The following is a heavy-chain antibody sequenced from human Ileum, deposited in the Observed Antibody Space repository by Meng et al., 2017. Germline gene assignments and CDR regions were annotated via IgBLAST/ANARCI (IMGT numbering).Heavy chain of an antibody. CDR1: GFNFSDFY. V-gene: IGHV3-11*01. CDR2: ISAIGNT. CDR3: AKSPRGIDFDD. J-gene: IGHJ4*02. D-gene: IGHD3-10*01. Sequence: QVQLVESGGALVKPGGSVRLSCAASGFNFSDFYTGWVRQAPGKGLEFIAYISAIGNTYFADSFLGRVTVSRDSAQKVLYLQMTRMRAEDTAVYYCAKSPRGIDFDDWGQGILVTVSS.